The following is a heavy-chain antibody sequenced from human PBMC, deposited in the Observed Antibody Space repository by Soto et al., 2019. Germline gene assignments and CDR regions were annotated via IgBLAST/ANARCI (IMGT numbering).Heavy chain of an antibody. D-gene: IGHD2-2*01. J-gene: IGHJ4*02. V-gene: IGHV1-3*04. CDR2: INTGNGNT. Sequence: QVQLVQSGAEVKKPGASVKVSCKASGYTFTGYAIQWVRQAPGQGLEWMGWINTGNGNTHSSQRFQGRVTITRDTSANTAYMELSSLRPEDTAVYFCTREIWAGVVIPAAMMFWGQGTLVTVSS. CDR3: TREIWAGVVIPAAMMF. CDR1: GYTFTGYA.